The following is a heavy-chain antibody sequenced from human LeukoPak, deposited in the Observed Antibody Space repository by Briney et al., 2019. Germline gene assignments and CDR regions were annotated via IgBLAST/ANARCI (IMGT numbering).Heavy chain of an antibody. CDR1: GFTFSSYA. D-gene: IGHD3-22*01. CDR2: ISYGGSNK. Sequence: GGSLRLSCAASGFTFSSYAMYWVRQAPGKGLEWVAVISYGGSNKYYADSVKGRFTISRDNSKNTLYLQMNSLRAEDTAMYYCARDPTYYYDSSGYFGCDYWGQGTLVTVSS. J-gene: IGHJ4*02. CDR3: ARDPTYYYDSSGYFGCDY. V-gene: IGHV3-30-3*01.